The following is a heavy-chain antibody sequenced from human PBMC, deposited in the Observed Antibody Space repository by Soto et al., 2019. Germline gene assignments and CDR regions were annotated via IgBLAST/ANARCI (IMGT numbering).Heavy chain of an antibody. Sequence: PGGSLRLTCADSGVTCGNNWMSWVRQAPGKGPEWVANIKQDGSERNYVDSVKGRFTISRDNAENSLYLQMNSLRVEDTGVYYCASARHIGPWGQGTLVTVSS. CDR2: IKQDGSER. D-gene: IGHD2-21*01. CDR1: GVTCGNNW. V-gene: IGHV3-7*01. J-gene: IGHJ5*02. CDR3: ASARHIGP.